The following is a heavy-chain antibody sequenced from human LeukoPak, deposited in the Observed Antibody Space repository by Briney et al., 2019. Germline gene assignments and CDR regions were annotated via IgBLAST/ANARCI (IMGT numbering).Heavy chain of an antibody. J-gene: IGHJ4*02. Sequence: GGSLRLSCSASGFTFSYYGMHWVRHAPGKGLEWVSAISGSGGSTYYADSVKGRFTISRDNSKNTLYLQMNSLRAEDTPVYYCAKGTIFGVVNNWGQGTLVTVSS. CDR3: AKGTIFGVVNN. CDR1: GFTFSYYG. D-gene: IGHD3-3*01. V-gene: IGHV3-23*01. CDR2: ISGSGGST.